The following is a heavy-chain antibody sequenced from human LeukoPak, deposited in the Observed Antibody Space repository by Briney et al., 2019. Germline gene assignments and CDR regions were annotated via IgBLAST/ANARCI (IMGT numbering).Heavy chain of an antibody. Sequence: SETLSLTCTVSGGSISRYYWSWIRQPPGKGLEWIGYIYYSGSTNYNPSLKSRVTISVDTSKNQFSLKLSSVTAADTAVYYCVVAVAGAEGYYYYYGMDVWGQGTTVTVSS. D-gene: IGHD6-19*01. V-gene: IGHV4-59*01. CDR2: IYYSGST. CDR1: GGSISRYY. CDR3: VVAVAGAEGYYYYYGMDV. J-gene: IGHJ6*02.